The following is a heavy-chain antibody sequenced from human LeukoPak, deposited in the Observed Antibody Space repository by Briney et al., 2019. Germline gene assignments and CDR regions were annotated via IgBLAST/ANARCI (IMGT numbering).Heavy chain of an antibody. J-gene: IGHJ4*02. Sequence: GSLRLSCAASGFTFSSHEMNWVRQAPGKGLEWLSYISSSGGTIYYADSVKGRFTISRDNAKNSLYLQMNSLRAEDTAVYYCARPYSSSFWGQGTLVTVSS. CDR3: ARPYSSSF. CDR2: ISSSGGTI. D-gene: IGHD6-6*01. V-gene: IGHV3-48*03. CDR1: GFTFSSHE.